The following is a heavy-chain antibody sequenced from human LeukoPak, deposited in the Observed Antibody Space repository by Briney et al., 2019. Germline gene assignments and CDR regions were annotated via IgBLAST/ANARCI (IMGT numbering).Heavy chain of an antibody. CDR2: INPNSGGT. V-gene: IGHV1-2*02. D-gene: IGHD4-17*01. J-gene: IGHJ5*02. CDR3: ARDWTTVTDNWFDP. CDR1: GYTFTGYY. Sequence: ASVKVSCKASGYTFTGYYMHWVRQAPGQGLEWMGWINPNSGGTNYAQKFQGRVTMTRDTSISTAYMELSRLRSDDTAVYYCARDWTTVTDNWFDPWGQGTLVTVSS.